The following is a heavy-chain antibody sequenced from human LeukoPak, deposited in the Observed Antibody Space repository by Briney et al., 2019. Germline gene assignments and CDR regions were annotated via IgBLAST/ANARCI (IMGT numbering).Heavy chain of an antibody. CDR1: GDSVSSYY. J-gene: IGHJ4*02. Sequence: SETLSLTCTVSGDSVSSYYWSWIRQPAGKGLEWIGRIHPSGSTNYNPSLKSRVTLSVDTSKNQFSLKLSSVTAADTAVYYCARGRSPGYWGQGTLVTVSS. CDR2: IHPSGST. D-gene: IGHD1-14*01. V-gene: IGHV4-4*07. CDR3: ARGRSPGY.